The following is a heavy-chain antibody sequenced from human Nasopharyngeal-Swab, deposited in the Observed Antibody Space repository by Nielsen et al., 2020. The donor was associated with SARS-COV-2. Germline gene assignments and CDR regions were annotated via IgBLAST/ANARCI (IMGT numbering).Heavy chain of an antibody. CDR2: IDPSGGST. D-gene: IGHD2-15*01. V-gene: IGHV1-46*01. J-gene: IGHJ5*02. CDR3: ARGGDPREVVAATDCFDP. Sequence: WVRQAPGHGLEWMGIIDPSGGSTTYAQKFQDRVTLTRDTSTSTVYMELSSLTSDDTAVYYCARGGDPREVVAATDCFDPWGQGTLVTVSS.